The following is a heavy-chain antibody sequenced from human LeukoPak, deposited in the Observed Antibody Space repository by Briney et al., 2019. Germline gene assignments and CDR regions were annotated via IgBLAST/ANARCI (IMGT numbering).Heavy chain of an antibody. CDR2: IWYDGSNK. V-gene: IGHV3-33*06. Sequence: PGRSLRLSCAASGFTFSSYGMHWVRQAPGKGLEWVAVIWYDGSNKYYADSVKGRFTISRDNSKNTLYLQMNSLRAEDTAVYYCAKDSSDYGGNSDYWGQGTLVTVAS. CDR3: AKDSSDYGGNSDY. CDR1: GFTFSSYG. J-gene: IGHJ4*02. D-gene: IGHD4-23*01.